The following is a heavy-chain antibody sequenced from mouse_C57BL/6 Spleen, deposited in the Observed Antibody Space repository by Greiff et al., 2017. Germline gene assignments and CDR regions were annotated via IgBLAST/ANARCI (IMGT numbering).Heavy chain of an antibody. V-gene: IGHV1-59*01. Sequence: QVQLQQPGAELVRPGTSVKLSCKASGYTFTSYWLHWVKQRPGQGLEWIGVIDPSDSYTNYNQKFTGKATLTVDTSSSTAYMQLSSLTSEDSAGFYCARGGDYDYDVGDWGQGTTLTVSS. CDR2: IDPSDSYT. D-gene: IGHD2-4*01. CDR1: GYTFTSYW. CDR3: ARGGDYDYDVGD. J-gene: IGHJ2*01.